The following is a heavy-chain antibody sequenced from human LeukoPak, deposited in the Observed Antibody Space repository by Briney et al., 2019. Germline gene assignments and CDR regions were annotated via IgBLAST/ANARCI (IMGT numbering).Heavy chain of an antibody. J-gene: IGHJ3*02. CDR3: ARPHDHGGNVENFDI. CDR2: INPNSGGT. V-gene: IGHV1-2*02. D-gene: IGHD4-23*01. CDR1: GYTFSAYY. Sequence: ASVKVSCKASGYTFSAYYIHWVRQAPGQGLEWMGWINPNSGGTNYALKFRGRVTMTRDTSISTANMELTSLRSDDTAVYYCARPHDHGGNVENFDIWGQGTLVTVSS.